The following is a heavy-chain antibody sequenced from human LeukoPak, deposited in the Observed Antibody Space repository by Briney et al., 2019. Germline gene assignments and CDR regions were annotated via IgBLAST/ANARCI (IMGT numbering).Heavy chain of an antibody. V-gene: IGHV3-48*03. CDR1: GFTFSSFE. CDR2: ISSSGTTK. Sequence: PGGSLRLSCAASGFTFSSFEMNWVRQAPGKGLGWVSYISSSGTTKYYADSVKGRFTISRDNAKNSLYLQMNSLRAEDTAVYYCARDPSYCGGGSCYFLGEYWGPGTLVSVSS. CDR3: ARDPSYCGGGSCYFLGEY. J-gene: IGHJ4*02. D-gene: IGHD2-15*01.